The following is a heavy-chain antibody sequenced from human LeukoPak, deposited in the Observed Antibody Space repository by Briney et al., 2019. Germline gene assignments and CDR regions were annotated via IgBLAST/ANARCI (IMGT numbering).Heavy chain of an antibody. CDR3: ARVSTQVWFDP. Sequence: ASVKVSCKAFGYTFTSYAMHWVRQAPGQRLEWMGWINAGNGNTKYSQKFQGRVTITRDTSASTAYMELSSLRSEDTAVYYCARVSTQVWFDPWGQGTLVTVSS. V-gene: IGHV1-3*01. J-gene: IGHJ5*02. CDR1: GYTFTSYA. CDR2: INAGNGNT. D-gene: IGHD2-2*01.